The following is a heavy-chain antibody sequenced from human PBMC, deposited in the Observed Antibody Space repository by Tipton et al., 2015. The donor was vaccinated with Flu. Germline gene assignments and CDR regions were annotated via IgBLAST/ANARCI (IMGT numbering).Heavy chain of an antibody. D-gene: IGHD1-26*01. J-gene: IGHJ4*02. CDR2: ISASGGST. V-gene: IGHV3-23*01. CDR1: GFTFTSYA. Sequence: SLRLSCAASGFTFTSYAMNWVRQAPGKGLEWVSGISASGGSTFYVDSVKGRFTISRDNSKNTLYLQMNSLRVEDTAVYYCARKVGDYWGQGTLVTVSS. CDR3: ARKVGDY.